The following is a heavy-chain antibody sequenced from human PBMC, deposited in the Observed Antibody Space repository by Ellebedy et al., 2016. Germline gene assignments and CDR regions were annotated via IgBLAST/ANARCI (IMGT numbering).Heavy chain of an antibody. Sequence: ASVKVSCXASGYTFTSYYMHWVRQAPGQGLEWMGIINPSGGSTSYAQKFQGRVTMTRDTSTSTVYMELSSLRSEDTAVYYCTRDLRKYFDWFLDYYGMDVWGQGTTVTVSS. CDR1: GYTFTSYY. D-gene: IGHD3-9*01. CDR2: INPSGGST. CDR3: TRDLRKYFDWFLDYYGMDV. V-gene: IGHV1-46*01. J-gene: IGHJ6*02.